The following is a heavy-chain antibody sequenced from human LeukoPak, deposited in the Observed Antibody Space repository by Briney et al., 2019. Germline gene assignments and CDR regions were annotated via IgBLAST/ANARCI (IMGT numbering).Heavy chain of an antibody. V-gene: IGHV3-30*14. J-gene: IGHJ4*02. D-gene: IGHD4/OR15-4a*01. CDR2: ISYGGNNE. CDR3: ARRAGAYSHPYDY. CDR1: GFTFSSSP. Sequence: GGSLRLSCAASGFTFSSSPMHWVRQAPGKGLEWVAVISYGGNNEDYADSVKGRFTISRDNSKNTLYLQMNSLRAEDTAVYYCARRAGAYSHPYDYWGQGTLVTVSS.